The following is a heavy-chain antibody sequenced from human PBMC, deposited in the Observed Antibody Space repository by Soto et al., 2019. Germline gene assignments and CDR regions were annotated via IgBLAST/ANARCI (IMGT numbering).Heavy chain of an antibody. D-gene: IGHD3-10*01. CDR1: GGTFSSYA. J-gene: IGHJ4*02. CDR2: IIPIFGTA. Sequence: QVQLVQSGAEVKKPGSSVKVSCKASGGTFSSYAISWVRQAPGQGLEWMGGIIPIFGTANYEEKLKGRVTMTADESTSTAYIELSRLRSEDTAVYYGERERVNPWGLVDYWGQGTLV. CDR3: ERERVNPWGLVDY. V-gene: IGHV1-69*01.